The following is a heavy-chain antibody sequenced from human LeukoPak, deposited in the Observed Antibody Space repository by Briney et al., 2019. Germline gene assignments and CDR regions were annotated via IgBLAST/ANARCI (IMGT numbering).Heavy chain of an antibody. CDR1: GFTFSCYG. V-gene: IGHV3-30*02. CDR3: AKDIGFLAYQPLHDYFDY. D-gene: IGHD2-2*01. CDR2: IWYDGSNK. Sequence: PGGSLRLSCAASGFTFSCYGMHWVRQAPGKGLEWVAVIWYDGSNKYYADSVKGRFTISRDNSKNTLYLQMNSLRAEDTAVYYCAKDIGFLAYQPLHDYFDYWGQGTLVTVSS. J-gene: IGHJ4*02.